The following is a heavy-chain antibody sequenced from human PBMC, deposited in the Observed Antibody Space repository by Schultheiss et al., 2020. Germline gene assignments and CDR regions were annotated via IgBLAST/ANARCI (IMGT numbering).Heavy chain of an antibody. CDR1: GFTFSSYA. V-gene: IGHV3-30*14. J-gene: IGHJ4*02. CDR3: ASPAKVYSSGWYGEFDY. D-gene: IGHD6-19*01. CDR2: ISYDGSNK. Sequence: GSLRLSCAASGFTFSSYAMHWVRQAPGKGLEWVAVISYDGSNKYYADSVKGRFTISRDNSKNTLYLQMNSLRAEDTAVYYCASPAKVYSSGWYGEFDYWGQGTLVTVSS.